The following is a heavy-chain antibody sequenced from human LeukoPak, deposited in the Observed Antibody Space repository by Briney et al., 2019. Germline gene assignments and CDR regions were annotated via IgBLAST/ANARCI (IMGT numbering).Heavy chain of an antibody. J-gene: IGHJ3*02. CDR2: IYYSGST. V-gene: IGHV4-59*01. CDR1: GGSISSYY. Sequence: PSETLSLTCTVSGGSISSYYWSWIRQPPGKGLEWIGYIYYSGSTNYNPSLKSRVTISVDTSKNQFSLKLSSVTAADTAVYYCARGGIAAAGTRAIAFDIWGQGTMVTVSS. CDR3: ARGGIAAAGTRAIAFDI. D-gene: IGHD6-13*01.